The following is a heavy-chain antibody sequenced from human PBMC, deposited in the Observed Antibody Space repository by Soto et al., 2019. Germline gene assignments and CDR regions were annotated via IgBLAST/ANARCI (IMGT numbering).Heavy chain of an antibody. CDR2: IYPGDSDT. CDR3: ARLVGVTTSRSMGAFDI. Sequence: GESLKISCKGSGYSFTSYWIGWVRQMPGKGLEWMGIIYPGDSDTRYSPSFQGQVTISADKSISTAYLQWSSLKASDTAMYYCARLVGVTTSRSMGAFDIWGQATMVTVSS. CDR1: GYSFTSYW. J-gene: IGHJ3*02. D-gene: IGHD4-17*01. V-gene: IGHV5-51*01.